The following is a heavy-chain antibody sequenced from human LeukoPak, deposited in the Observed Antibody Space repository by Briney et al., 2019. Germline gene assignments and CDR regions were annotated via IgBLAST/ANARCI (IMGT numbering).Heavy chain of an antibody. CDR1: EFTFNNYA. Sequence: GGSLRLSCAASEFTFNNYAMSWVRQAPGKGLEWVSSLRGDGDTFYADSVKGRFTLSRDDSRNTVYLQLNNLRVEDTAVYYCARASWIANAEAVWWGQGTLVTVSS. J-gene: IGHJ4*02. CDR2: LRGDGDT. CDR3: ARASWIANAEAVW. D-gene: IGHD2-21*01. V-gene: IGHV3-23*01.